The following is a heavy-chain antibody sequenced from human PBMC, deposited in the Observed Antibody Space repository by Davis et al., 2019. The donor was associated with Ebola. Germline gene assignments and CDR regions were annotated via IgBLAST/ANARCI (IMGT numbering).Heavy chain of an antibody. Sequence: GGSLRLSCAASGFTFSSYWMSWVRQAPGKGLEWVANIKQDGSEKYYVDSVKGRFTISRDNAKNSLYLQMNSLRAEDTAVYYCAKDISDVEMATILYYYYGMDVWGQGTTVTVSS. CDR1: GFTFSSYW. V-gene: IGHV3-7*01. CDR2: IKQDGSEK. J-gene: IGHJ6*02. CDR3: AKDISDVEMATILYYYYGMDV. D-gene: IGHD5-24*01.